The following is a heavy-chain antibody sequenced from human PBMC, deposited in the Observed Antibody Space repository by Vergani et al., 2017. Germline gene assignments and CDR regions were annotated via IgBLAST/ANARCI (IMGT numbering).Heavy chain of an antibody. CDR3: ARCTYGTAMAADSYYMDV. D-gene: IGHD5-18*01. V-gene: IGHV3-33*01. CDR2: IWYDGSNK. J-gene: IGHJ6*03. Sequence: QVQLVESGGGVVQPGRSLRLSCAASGFTFSSYCMHWVRQAPGKGLEWVAVIWYDGSNKYYADSVKGRFTISRDNSKNTLYLQMNSLRAEDTAVYYCARCTYGTAMAADSYYMDVWGKGTTVTVSS. CDR1: GFTFSSYC.